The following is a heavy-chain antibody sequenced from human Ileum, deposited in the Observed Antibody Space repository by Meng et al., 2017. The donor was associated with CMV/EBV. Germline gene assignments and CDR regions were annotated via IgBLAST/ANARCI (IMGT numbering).Heavy chain of an antibody. J-gene: IGHJ4*02. CDR3: ARARGPNY. CDR2: INEDGSER. V-gene: IGHV3-7*01. Sequence: SVKVSCAASGFTFRNFWMTWVRQAPGKGLEWVANINEDGSERYYVDSVKGRFTISRDNAKNSLYLQMNSLRAEDTAVYYCARARGPNYWAQGTLVTVSS. CDR1: GFTFRNFW.